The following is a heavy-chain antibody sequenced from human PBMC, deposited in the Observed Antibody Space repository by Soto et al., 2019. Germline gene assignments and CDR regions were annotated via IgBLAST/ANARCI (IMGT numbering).Heavy chain of an antibody. CDR2: IIPILGIA. D-gene: IGHD1-26*01. V-gene: IGHV1-69*02. CDR3: ATSSSGSYYYFDY. CDR1: GGTFSSYT. J-gene: IGHJ4*02. Sequence: GASVKVSCKASGGTFSSYTISWVRQAPGQGLEWMGRIIPILGIANYAQKFQGRVTITADKSTSTAYMELSSLRSEDTAVYYCATSSSGSYYYFDYWGQGTLVTVSS.